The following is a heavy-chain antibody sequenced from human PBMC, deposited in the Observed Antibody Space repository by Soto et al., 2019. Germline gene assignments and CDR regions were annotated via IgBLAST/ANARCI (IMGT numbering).Heavy chain of an antibody. D-gene: IGHD3-10*01. Sequence: QVQLVESGGGVVQPGESLRLSCAASGFTFSTYGIHWVRQAPGKGLEWVSVISHDGSSKYYADSVKGRFTISRDNSKSTVYLQMKSMSVEDTAMYYCAKGILWVGGLSLEFGDHYGLDVWGQGATVTVSS. CDR1: GFTFSTYG. CDR3: AKGILWVGGLSLEFGDHYGLDV. V-gene: IGHV3-30*18. J-gene: IGHJ6*02. CDR2: ISHDGSSK.